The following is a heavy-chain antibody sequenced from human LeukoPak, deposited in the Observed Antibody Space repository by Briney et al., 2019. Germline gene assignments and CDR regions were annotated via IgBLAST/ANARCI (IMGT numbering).Heavy chain of an antibody. Sequence: ASVKVSCKASGYSFTSYDIKWVREATGQGLEWMVWMNPNSGNTGYAQKFQGRVTMTRNTSISTAYMEPSSLRSEDTAVYYCARLPLWFGELPPYYFDYWGQGTLVTVSS. CDR2: MNPNSGNT. CDR3: ARLPLWFGELPPYYFDY. CDR1: GYSFTSYD. D-gene: IGHD3-10*01. J-gene: IGHJ4*02. V-gene: IGHV1-8*01.